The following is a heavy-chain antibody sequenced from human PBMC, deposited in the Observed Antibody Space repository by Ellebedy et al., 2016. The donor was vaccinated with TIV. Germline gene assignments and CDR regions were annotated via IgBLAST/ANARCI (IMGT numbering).Heavy chain of an antibody. D-gene: IGHD2-21*01. Sequence: GESLKISCKDSGYSFTSYRLGRVRQMPGKGLELMPIIHPGNSHTRYSPSSQGPVNISADKSISTAYLQWGSLKASDTPMYYWARQGDCGGTTCYKYWGQGTLVTVSS. CDR3: ARQGDCGGTTCYKY. V-gene: IGHV5-51*01. CDR1: GYSFTSYR. CDR2: IHPGNSHT. J-gene: IGHJ4*02.